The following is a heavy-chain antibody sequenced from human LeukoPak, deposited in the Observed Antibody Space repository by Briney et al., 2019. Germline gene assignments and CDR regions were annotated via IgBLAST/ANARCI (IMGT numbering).Heavy chain of an antibody. D-gene: IGHD3-3*01. CDR3: TRSGYRHPYHFDS. V-gene: IGHV3-53*01. Sequence: PGGSLRLSCVASRFSVRTTFMSWVRQAPGKGLQWVSVLYTGGGTDYADSVRGRFTISRDTSKNTLSLQMNSLRADDTAIYYCTRSGYRHPYHFDSWGQGTLVTVSS. CDR1: RFSVRTTF. CDR2: LYTGGGT. J-gene: IGHJ4*02.